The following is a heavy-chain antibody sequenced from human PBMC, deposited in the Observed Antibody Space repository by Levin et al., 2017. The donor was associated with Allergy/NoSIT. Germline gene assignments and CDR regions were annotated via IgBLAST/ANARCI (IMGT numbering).Heavy chain of an antibody. V-gene: IGHV5-51*01. Sequence: KVSCKGSGYSFTSYWIGWVRQMPGKGLEWMGIIYPGDSDTRYSPSFQGQVTISADKSISTAYLQWSSLKASDTAMYYCARREDNEEAAEGYYGMDVWGQGTTVTVSS. CDR3: ARREDNEEAAEGYYGMDV. CDR1: GYSFTSYW. J-gene: IGHJ6*02. D-gene: IGHD6-13*01. CDR2: IYPGDSDT.